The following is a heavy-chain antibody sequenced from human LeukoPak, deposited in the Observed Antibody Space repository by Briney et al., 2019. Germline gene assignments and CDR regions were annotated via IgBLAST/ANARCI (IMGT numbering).Heavy chain of an antibody. CDR3: AKDRFSTSFGGLSNDH. CDR1: GFSFSSYA. D-gene: IGHD3-16*01. V-gene: IGHV3-23*01. CDR2: ISGSGDKT. J-gene: IGHJ4*02. Sequence: GGSLRLSCAASGFSFSSYAMSWVRQAPGKGLEWVSAISGSGDKTHYADSVKGRSTISRDISKNTLYLQMNSLRAEDTAVYYCAKDRFSTSFGGLSNDHWGQGTLVTVSS.